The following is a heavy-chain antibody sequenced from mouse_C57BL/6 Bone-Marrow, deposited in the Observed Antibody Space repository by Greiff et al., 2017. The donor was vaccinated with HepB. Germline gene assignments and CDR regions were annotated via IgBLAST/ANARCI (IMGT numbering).Heavy chain of an antibody. Sequence: VQVVESGPGLVAPSQSLSITCTVSGFSLTSYAISWVRQPPGKGLEWLGVIWTGGGTNYNSALKSRLSISKDNSKSQVFLKMNSLQTDDTARYYCAREGEYDYDYYAMDYWGQGTSVTVSS. CDR1: GFSLTSYA. D-gene: IGHD2-4*01. J-gene: IGHJ4*01. CDR3: AREGEYDYDYYAMDY. CDR2: IWTGGGT. V-gene: IGHV2-9-1*01.